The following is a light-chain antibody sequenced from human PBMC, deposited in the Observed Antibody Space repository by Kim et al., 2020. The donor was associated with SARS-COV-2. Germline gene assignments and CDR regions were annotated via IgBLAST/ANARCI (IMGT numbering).Light chain of an antibody. CDR1: GSNIGNNS. J-gene: IGLJ2*01. CDR3: GTWDSSLSAVV. V-gene: IGLV1-51*01. CDR2: DNN. Sequence: GQKVTISCSGSGSNIGNNSVSWYQQLPGTAPKLLIYDNNKRPSGLPDRFSGSKSGTSATLGITGLQTGDEADYYCGTWDSSLSAVVFGGGTQLTVL.